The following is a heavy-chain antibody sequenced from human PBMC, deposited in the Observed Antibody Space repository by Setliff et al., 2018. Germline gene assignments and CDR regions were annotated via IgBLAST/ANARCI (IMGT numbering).Heavy chain of an antibody. CDR2: ISRGGNTI. CDR1: GFTFRSYA. CDR3: ARLLSGSGFDI. V-gene: IGHV3-48*04. Sequence: GGSLRLSCAASGFTFRSYAMNWIRQAPGKGLEWISYISRGGNTIYYADSVKGRFTISRDNAKNSLYLQMNDLRAEDTAVYYCARLLSGSGFDIWGQGTTVTVSS. J-gene: IGHJ3*02. D-gene: IGHD2-15*01.